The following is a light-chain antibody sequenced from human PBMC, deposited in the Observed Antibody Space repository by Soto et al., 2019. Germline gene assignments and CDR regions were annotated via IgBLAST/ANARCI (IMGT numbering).Light chain of an antibody. V-gene: IGKV3-20*01. Sequence: EIVLTQSPGTLSLSPGERATLSCRASQSVSSTYLAWYQQKLGQAPRLLIYGASSRATGIPDRFSGSGSGTDFTLTISTLEPEDFAVYYCQQYGSSPQMCTFGQGTKLEIK. CDR2: GAS. CDR3: QQYGSSPQMCT. J-gene: IGKJ2*02. CDR1: QSVSSTY.